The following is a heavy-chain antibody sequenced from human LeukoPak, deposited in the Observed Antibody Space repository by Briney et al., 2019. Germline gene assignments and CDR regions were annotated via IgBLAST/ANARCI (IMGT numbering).Heavy chain of an antibody. CDR3: ASVPDYYDSSGYYHWFDP. V-gene: IGHV1-18*01. D-gene: IGHD3-22*01. Sequence: ASVKVSCKASGYTFTSYGISWVRQAPGQGLEWMGWIRAYNGNTNYAQKLQGRVTMTTETSTSTAYMELRSLRSDDTAVYYCASVPDYYDSSGYYHWFDPWGQGTLVTVSS. CDR2: IRAYNGNT. CDR1: GYTFTSYG. J-gene: IGHJ5*02.